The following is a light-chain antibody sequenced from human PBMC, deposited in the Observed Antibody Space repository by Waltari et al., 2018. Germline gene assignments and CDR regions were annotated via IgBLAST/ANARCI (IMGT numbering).Light chain of an antibody. CDR2: DVN. J-gene: IGLJ3*02. V-gene: IGLV2-8*01. CDR3: GSYADTSTWV. CDR1: SRDVGGYNS. Sequence: QSVLTQPPSASGSPGPSVTISCTGSSRDVGGYNSVSWYQRHPGKAPKLMIYDVNKRPSGVPDRFSGSKSGNTASLTVSGLQVEDEGDYYCGSYADTSTWVFGGGTSLTVL.